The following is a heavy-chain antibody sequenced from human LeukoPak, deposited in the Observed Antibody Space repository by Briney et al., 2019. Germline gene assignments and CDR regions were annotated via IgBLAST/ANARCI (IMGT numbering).Heavy chain of an antibody. CDR3: TTGPLYCSGGSCYSFYYYYYMDV. CDR2: IKSKTDGGTT. J-gene: IGHJ6*03. D-gene: IGHD2-15*01. CDR1: GGSISTYY. Sequence: ETLSLTCTVSGGSISTYYWSWVRQAPGKGLEWVGRIKSKTDGGTTDYAAPVKGRFTISRDDSKNTLYLQMNSLKTEDTAVYYCTTGPLYCSGGSCYSFYYYYYMDVWGKGTTVTVSS. V-gene: IGHV3-15*01.